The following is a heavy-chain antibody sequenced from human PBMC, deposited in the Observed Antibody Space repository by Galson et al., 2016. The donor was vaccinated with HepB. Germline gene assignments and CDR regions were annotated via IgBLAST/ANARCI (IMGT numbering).Heavy chain of an antibody. J-gene: IGHJ4*02. V-gene: IGHV2-70*01. Sequence: PALVKPTQTLTLTCAFSGFSLSTNGMCVSWIRQPPGKALEWLALIDWDDDKYYSRSLKTRLTISKGTSKNQVVLTIINIDPMDTATYYCARLGSGTYYGSGFDYWGQGILVTVSS. CDR1: GFSLSTNGMC. D-gene: IGHD1-26*01. CDR2: IDWDDDK. CDR3: ARLGSGTYYGSGFDY.